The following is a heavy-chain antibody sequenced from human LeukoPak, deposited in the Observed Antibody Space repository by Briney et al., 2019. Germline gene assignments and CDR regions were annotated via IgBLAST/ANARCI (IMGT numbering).Heavy chain of an antibody. CDR3: AREVTTGIASAGRVDY. CDR2: IYHSGNT. J-gene: IGHJ4*02. CDR1: GYSISSGYY. Sequence: SETLSPTCAVSGYSISSGYYWGWIRQPPGKGLEWIGSIYHSGNTYYNPSLKSRVTMSVDTSKNQFSLKLSSVTAADAAVYYCAREVTTGIASAGRVDYWGQGTLVTVSS. V-gene: IGHV4-38-2*02. D-gene: IGHD6-13*01.